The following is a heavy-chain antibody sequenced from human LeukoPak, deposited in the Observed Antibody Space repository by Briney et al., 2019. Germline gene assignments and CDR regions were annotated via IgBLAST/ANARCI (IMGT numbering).Heavy chain of an antibody. CDR2: IYTSGST. CDR3: AREDYYDSSGYYYLPYFDY. D-gene: IGHD3-22*01. CDR1: GGSISSYY. Sequence: SETLSLTCTVSGGSISSYYWSWIRQPAGKGLEWIGRIYTSGSTNYNPSLKSRVTMSVDTSENQFSLKLSSVTAADTAVYYCAREDYYDSSGYYYLPYFDYWGQGTLVTVSS. V-gene: IGHV4-4*07. J-gene: IGHJ4*02.